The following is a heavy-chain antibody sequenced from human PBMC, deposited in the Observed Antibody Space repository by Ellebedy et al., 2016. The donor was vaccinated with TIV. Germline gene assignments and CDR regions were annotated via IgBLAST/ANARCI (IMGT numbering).Heavy chain of an antibody. CDR3: ARDLSASGSPDGDY. CDR2: INPSGGST. Sequence: ASVKVSCKASGYTFTSSYMHWVRQAPGQGLEWMGMINPSGGSTSYAQKFQGRLTMTRDTSTSTVYMELSSLRSEDTAVYYCARDLSASGSPDGDYWGQGTLVTVYS. CDR1: GYTFTSSY. D-gene: IGHD1-26*01. J-gene: IGHJ4*02. V-gene: IGHV1-46*01.